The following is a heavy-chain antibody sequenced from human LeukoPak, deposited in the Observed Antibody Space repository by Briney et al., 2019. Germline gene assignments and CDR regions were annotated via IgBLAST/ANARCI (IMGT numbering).Heavy chain of an antibody. J-gene: IGHJ3*02. V-gene: IGHV1-46*01. D-gene: IGHD3-16*01. CDR2: INPSGGST. CDR3: ARELGATDAFDI. CDR1: GYTFTSYS. Sequence: ASVKVSCKASGYTFTSYSMHWVRQAPGQGLEWMGIINPSGGSTSYAQKFQGRVTMTRDTSTSTVYMELSSLRSEDTAVYYCARELGATDAFDIWGQGTMVTVSS.